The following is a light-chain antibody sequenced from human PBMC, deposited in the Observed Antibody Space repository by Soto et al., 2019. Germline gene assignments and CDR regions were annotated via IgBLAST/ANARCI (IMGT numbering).Light chain of an antibody. J-gene: IGLJ2*01. V-gene: IGLV2-14*01. CDR3: SSYTDSSVL. Sequence: QSALTQPASVSGSPGRSITISCTGTSSDVGGYNFVSWYQQHPGKAPKLMIYEITYRPSGVSDRFSGSKSGNTASLTISGLQAEDEADYYCSSYTDSSVLFGGGTKLTVL. CDR1: SSDVGGYNF. CDR2: EIT.